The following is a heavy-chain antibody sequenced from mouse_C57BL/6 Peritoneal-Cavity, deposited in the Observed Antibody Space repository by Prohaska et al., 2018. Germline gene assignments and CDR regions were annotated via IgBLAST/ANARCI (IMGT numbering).Heavy chain of an antibody. CDR3: ARSTVEREYYFDY. CDR2: INPNNGGT. Sequence: HGKSLEWIGDINPNNGGTSYNQKFKGKATLTVDKSSSTAYMELRSLTSEDSAVYYCARSTVEREYYFDYWGQGTTLTVSS. J-gene: IGHJ2*01. D-gene: IGHD1-1*01. V-gene: IGHV1-26*01.